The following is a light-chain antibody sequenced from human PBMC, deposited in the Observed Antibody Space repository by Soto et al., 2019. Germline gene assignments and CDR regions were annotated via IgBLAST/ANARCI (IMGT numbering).Light chain of an antibody. CDR2: AAS. Sequence: ASRMTQSPSSLSASTGDRVTITCRASQGISSYLAWYQQKPGKAPKLLIYAASTLQSGVPSRFSGSGSGTDFTLTISCLQSEDFATYYCQQYYSYPPTFGQGTKVDIK. V-gene: IGKV1-8*01. CDR1: QGISSY. CDR3: QQYYSYPPT. J-gene: IGKJ1*01.